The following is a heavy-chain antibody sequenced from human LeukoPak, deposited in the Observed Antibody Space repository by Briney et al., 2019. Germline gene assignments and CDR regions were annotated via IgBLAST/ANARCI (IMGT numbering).Heavy chain of an antibody. CDR1: GFTFSSYA. Sequence: QPGGSLRLSCAASGFTFSSYAMHWVRQAPGKGLEWVAVIWYDGSNKYYADSVKGRFTISRDNSKDTLYLQMNSLRAEDTAVYYCARDMKPRDMYYYYGMDVWGQGTTVTVSS. J-gene: IGHJ6*02. V-gene: IGHV3-33*08. D-gene: IGHD3-16*01. CDR2: IWYDGSNK. CDR3: ARDMKPRDMYYYYGMDV.